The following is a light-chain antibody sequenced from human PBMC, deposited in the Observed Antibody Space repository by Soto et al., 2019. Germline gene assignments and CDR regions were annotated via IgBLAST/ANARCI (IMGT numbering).Light chain of an antibody. CDR3: QQSYSTPFT. CDR1: QIISTW. J-gene: IGKJ5*01. CDR2: DAS. Sequence: IHMTQSPSRLAASVGARVSITCRASQIISTWVAWFQQKPGKAPKLLIYDASSLESGVPSRFSGSGSGTEFTLTIRSLQPDDFATYYCQQSYSTPFTFGQGTRLEIK. V-gene: IGKV1-5*01.